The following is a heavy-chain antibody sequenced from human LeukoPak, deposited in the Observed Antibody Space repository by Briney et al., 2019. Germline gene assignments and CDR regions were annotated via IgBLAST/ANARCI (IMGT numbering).Heavy chain of an antibody. CDR3: ACRVDSYWFFDY. V-gene: IGHV5-51*01. D-gene: IGHD2-8*02. CDR1: AFDFIKFW. Sequence: GEGRQSLSYGSAFDFIKFWIGWGRPESGKGGGWRGIIYPRYSDTRYLPSFQGQVTISAHKSISTAYLQSNSQKASDTAVYYCACRVDSYWFFDYWGQGTLVTVSS. J-gene: IGHJ4*02. CDR2: IYPRYSDT.